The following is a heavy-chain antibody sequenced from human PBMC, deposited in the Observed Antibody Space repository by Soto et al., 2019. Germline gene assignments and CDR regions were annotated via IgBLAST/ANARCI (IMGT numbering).Heavy chain of an antibody. Sequence: ASVKVSCKASGYTFTSYDINWVRQATGQGLEWMGWMNPNSGNTGYAQKFQGRVTMTRNTSISTAYMELSSLRSEDTAVYYCARGSPFWIGYGDMAYYYYYYGMDVWGQGTTVTV. CDR2: MNPNSGNT. V-gene: IGHV1-8*01. CDR3: ARGSPFWIGYGDMAYYYYYYGMDV. CDR1: GYTFTSYD. D-gene: IGHD3-3*01. J-gene: IGHJ6*02.